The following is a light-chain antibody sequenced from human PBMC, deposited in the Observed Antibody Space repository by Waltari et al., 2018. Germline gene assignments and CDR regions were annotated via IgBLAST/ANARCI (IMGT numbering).Light chain of an antibody. Sequence: EIVMTQSPATLSVSQGERATLSCRASQSVSTNLAWYQQKPGQAPRLLIFGASTRVTGIPARFSGSGSGTDFTLAISGLQSEDFALYYCQHYNEHPLTFGGGTKVEIK. CDR2: GAS. J-gene: IGKJ4*01. CDR3: QHYNEHPLT. V-gene: IGKV3-15*01. CDR1: QSVSTN.